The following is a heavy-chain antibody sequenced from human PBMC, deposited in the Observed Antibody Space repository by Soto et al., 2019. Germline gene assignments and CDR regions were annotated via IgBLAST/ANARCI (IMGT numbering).Heavy chain of an antibody. V-gene: IGHV4-4*02. CDR3: ARRRRQWELRPRAAQYYFDY. Sequence: SETLSLTCAVSGGSISSSNWWSWVRQPPGKGLEWIGEIYHSGNTNYNPSLKSRVTISVDKSKNQFSLKLSSVTAADTAVYYCARRRRQWELRPRAAQYYFDYWGQGTLVTVSS. D-gene: IGHD1-26*01. CDR1: GGSISSSNW. CDR2: IYHSGNT. J-gene: IGHJ4*02.